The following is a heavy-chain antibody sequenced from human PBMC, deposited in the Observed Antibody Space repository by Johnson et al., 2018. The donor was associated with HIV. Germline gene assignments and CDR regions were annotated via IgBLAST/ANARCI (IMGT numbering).Heavy chain of an antibody. V-gene: IGHV3-66*01. D-gene: IGHD6-13*01. CDR2: IYSGGST. J-gene: IGHJ3*01. Sequence: VQLVESGGGLVQPGGSLRLSCGASAFTFSSNDMKWVRQAPGKGLEWVSVIYSGGSTYYADSVRGRFTISRDNSKNTLYLQMSSLRFEDTAMYYCARDGESQQLPLGDAFDVWGRGTMVTVSS. CDR1: AFTFSSND. CDR3: ARDGESQQLPLGDAFDV.